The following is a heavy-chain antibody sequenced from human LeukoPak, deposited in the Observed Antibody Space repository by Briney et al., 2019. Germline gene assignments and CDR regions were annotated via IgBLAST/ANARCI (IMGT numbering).Heavy chain of an antibody. D-gene: IGHD3-3*01. CDR1: GYTFTGYY. V-gene: IGHV1-2*02. Sequence: ASVKVSCKAFGYTFTGYYMHWVRQAPGQGLEWMGWINPNSGGTNYAQKFQGRVTMTRDTSISTAYMELSRLRSDDTAVYYCARTTYDFWSGYPDSFDYWGQGTLVTVSS. J-gene: IGHJ4*02. CDR3: ARTTYDFWSGYPDSFDY. CDR2: INPNSGGT.